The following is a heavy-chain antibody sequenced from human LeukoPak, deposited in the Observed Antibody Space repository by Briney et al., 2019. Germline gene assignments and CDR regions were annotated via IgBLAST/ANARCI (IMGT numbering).Heavy chain of an antibody. D-gene: IGHD3-22*01. J-gene: IGHJ4*02. V-gene: IGHV1-3*01. CDR3: ANPRYDSSGYYYVD. Sequence: GASVKVSCKASGYTFIDYTMHWLRQAPGQRLDWMGWINGGSGNTKYSPEFQGRVTITRDTSASTGYMERSSLRSEDTAVYYCANPRYDSSGYYYVDWGQGTLVTVSS. CDR1: GYTFIDYT. CDR2: INGGSGNT.